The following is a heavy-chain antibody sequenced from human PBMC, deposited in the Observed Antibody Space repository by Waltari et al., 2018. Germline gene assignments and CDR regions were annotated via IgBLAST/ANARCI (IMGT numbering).Heavy chain of an antibody. J-gene: IGHJ4*02. CDR1: GFPFRSYS. CDR2: ISYSSNDI. CDR3: AGGNYYDISGYYSHFDY. D-gene: IGHD3-22*01. V-gene: IGHV3-21*01. Sequence: VQLVESGGGLVKPGGSLRLSCAASGFPFRSYSMNWVRQAPGKGLEGVSSISYSSNDIFYADSVKGRFTISRDNAKNSLYLQMNSVRAEDTAVYFCAGGNYYDISGYYSHFDYWGQGTLVTVSS.